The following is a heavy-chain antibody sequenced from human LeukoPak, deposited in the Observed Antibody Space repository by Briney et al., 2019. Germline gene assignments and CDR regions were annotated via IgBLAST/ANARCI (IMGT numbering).Heavy chain of an antibody. J-gene: IGHJ1*01. Sequence: GGSLRLSCAASGFTFSSYSMNWVRQAPGKGLEGVSSISSGRSYIYYADSVKGRFTISRDNAENSLYLQMNSLRAEDTAVYYCVRDMTTATTCYLQHWGQGTLVTVSS. CDR2: ISSGRSYI. CDR1: GFTFSSYS. CDR3: VRDMTTATTCYLQH. V-gene: IGHV3-21*01. D-gene: IGHD4-17*01.